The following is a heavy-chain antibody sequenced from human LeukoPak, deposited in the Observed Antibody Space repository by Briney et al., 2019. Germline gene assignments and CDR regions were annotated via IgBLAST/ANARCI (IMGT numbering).Heavy chain of an antibody. J-gene: IGHJ6*03. CDR3: ARQSSCSSTSCYLSYYYYMDV. Sequence: RASVKVSCKASGYTFTSYDINWVRQATGQGLEWMGWMNPNSGNTGYAQKFQGRVTITADESTSTAYMELSSLRSEDTAVYYCARQSSCSSTSCYLSYYYYMDVWGKGTTVTVSS. CDR1: GYTFTSYD. D-gene: IGHD2-2*01. CDR2: MNPNSGNT. V-gene: IGHV1-8*01.